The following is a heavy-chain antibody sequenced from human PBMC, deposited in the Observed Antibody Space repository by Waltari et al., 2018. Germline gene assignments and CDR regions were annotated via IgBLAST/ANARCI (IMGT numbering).Heavy chain of an antibody. V-gene: IGHV4-31*03. D-gene: IGHD3-10*01. CDR1: GGSISSCGYY. J-gene: IGHJ4*02. CDR2: IYYSGST. Sequence: QVQLQESGPGLVKPSQTLSLTCTVSGGSISSCGYYWSWIRQHPGKGLEWIGYIYYSGSTYYNPSLKSRVTISVDTSKNQFSLKLSSVTAADTAVYYCARGTVRGVTHFDYWGQGTLVTVSS. CDR3: ARGTVRGVTHFDY.